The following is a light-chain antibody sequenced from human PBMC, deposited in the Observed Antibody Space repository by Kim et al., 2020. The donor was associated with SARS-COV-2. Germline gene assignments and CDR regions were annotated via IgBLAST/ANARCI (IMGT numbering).Light chain of an antibody. J-gene: IGLJ1*01. CDR1: SGDVGGYDY. CDR2: DVG. CDR3: SSYTSTSTLV. Sequence: GQSITISCTGTSGDVGGYDYVSWYQQHPGTAPKLMIYDVGNRPSGVSNRFSGSKSGNTASLTISGLQAEDEADYYCSSYTSTSTLVFGTGTKVTVL. V-gene: IGLV2-14*03.